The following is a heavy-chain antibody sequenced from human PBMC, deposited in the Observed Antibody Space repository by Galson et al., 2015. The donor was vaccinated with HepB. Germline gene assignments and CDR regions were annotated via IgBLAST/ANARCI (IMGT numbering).Heavy chain of an antibody. V-gene: IGHV3-15*01. D-gene: IGHD4-17*01. J-gene: IGHJ4*02. CDR2: IKRKNDGGTT. CDR1: GFSFSDAW. CDR3: TKEDYGDYVDAY. Sequence: SLRLSCAASGFSFSDAWMSWVRQAPGKGLEWVGRIKRKNDGGTTDYAPPVKGRFTISRDDSKNTLYLQMNSLKTEDTAVYYCTKEDYGDYVDAYWGQGTLVTVSS.